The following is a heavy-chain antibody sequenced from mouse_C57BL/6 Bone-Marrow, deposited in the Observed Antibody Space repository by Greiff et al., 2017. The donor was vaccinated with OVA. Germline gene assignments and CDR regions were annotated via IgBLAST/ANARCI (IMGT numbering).Heavy chain of an antibody. CDR2: IWSGGST. J-gene: IGHJ3*01. D-gene: IGHD2-12*01. Sequence: QVQLQQSGPGLVQPSQSLSITCTASGFSLTSYGVHWVRQSPGKGLEWLGVIWSGGSTAYYAAFISRLSISKDNSKSQVFFKMNSRQADDNRVAYDGAYWGQGTLVTVSA. V-gene: IGHV2-2*01. CDR3: GAY. CDR1: GFSLTSYG.